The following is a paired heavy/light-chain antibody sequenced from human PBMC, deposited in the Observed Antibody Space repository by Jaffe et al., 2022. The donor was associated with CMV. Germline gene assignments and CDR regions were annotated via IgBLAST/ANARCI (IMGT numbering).Light chain of an antibody. V-gene: IGKV1-39*01. Sequence: DIQMTQSPSSLSASVGDRVTITCRASQSISRYLNWYQQKLGQAPKLLIYGASTLQSGVPSRFGAGGYGTDFSLTIAGLQPEDFATYYCQQTYIDSPLTFGGGTKVEVK. CDR2: GAS. CDR3: QQTYIDSPLT. J-gene: IGKJ4*01. CDR1: QSISRY.
Heavy chain of an antibody. CDR3: AMLLASGQPGYYGMDF. D-gene: IGHD2-15*01. CDR1: GYSFTGYY. CDR2: ISPDRGDT. V-gene: IGHV1-2*02. J-gene: IGHJ6*02. Sequence: QVQLVQSETEMKRPGASVKVSCKASGYSFTGYYLHWVRQAPGQGLEWMGWISPDRGDTKYAQKFQGRVTMTRDTSINTAYMELSRLGSDDTALYYCAMLLASGQPGYYGMDFWGQGTTVTVSS.